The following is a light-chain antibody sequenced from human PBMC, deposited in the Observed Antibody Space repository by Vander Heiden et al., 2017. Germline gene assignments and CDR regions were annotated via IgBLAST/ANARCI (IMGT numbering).Light chain of an antibody. Sequence: DIVMTQSPDSLAVSLGDRATINCKSSQSVLSSSNNKNYLAWYQQKPGQPPKLLIYWASTRESGVPDRFSGSGSGTDFTLTISSLQAEDVAVYYCQQYYSRFRRFGQGTKVEFK. CDR1: QSVLSSSNNKNY. J-gene: IGKJ1*01. CDR2: WAS. V-gene: IGKV4-1*01. CDR3: QQYYSRFRR.